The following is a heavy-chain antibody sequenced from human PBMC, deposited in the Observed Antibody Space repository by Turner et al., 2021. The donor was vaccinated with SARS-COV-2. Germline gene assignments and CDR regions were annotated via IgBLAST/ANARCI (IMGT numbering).Heavy chain of an antibody. Sequence: QVQLVQSGAEVKTPGSSVKVSCKASGGTFNTYAISWVRQAPGQGLEWMGGIIPIVGTANYAQKFQGRVTITADESTSTAYMELSSLRSEDTAVYYCARARGVDYYDSSGQRFDPWGQGTLVTVSS. V-gene: IGHV1-69*01. CDR1: GGTFNTYA. D-gene: IGHD3-22*01. J-gene: IGHJ5*02. CDR3: ARARGVDYYDSSGQRFDP. CDR2: IIPIVGTA.